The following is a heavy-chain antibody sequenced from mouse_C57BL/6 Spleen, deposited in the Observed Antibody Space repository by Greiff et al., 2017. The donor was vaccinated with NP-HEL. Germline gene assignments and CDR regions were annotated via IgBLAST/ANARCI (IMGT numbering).Heavy chain of an antibody. CDR1: GFTFTSYW. D-gene: IGHD1-1*01. J-gene: IGHJ2*01. V-gene: IGHV1-64*01. Sequence: QVQLQQPGAELVKPGASVKLSCKASGFTFTSYWMHWVKQRPGQGLEWIGMIHPNSGRTNYNEKFKSKATLTVDKSSSTAYMQLSSLTSEDSAVYYCARDGSSLYYFDYWGQGTTLTVSS. CDR3: ARDGSSLYYFDY. CDR2: IHPNSGRT.